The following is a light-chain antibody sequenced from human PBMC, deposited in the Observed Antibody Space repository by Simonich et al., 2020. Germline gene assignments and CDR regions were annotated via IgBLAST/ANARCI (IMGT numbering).Light chain of an antibody. Sequence: DIVMTQTPLSLSVTPGQPASISCKSSQNLLHSDGKTYLYWYLQKPGQSPQLLIYEGSNRFSGVPDRFSGSGSGTDFTLKISRVEAEDVGVYYCMQSIQLPMYTFGQGTKLEIK. V-gene: IGKV2D-29*02. CDR2: EGS. CDR3: MQSIQLPMYT. J-gene: IGKJ2*01. CDR1: QNLLHSDGKTY.